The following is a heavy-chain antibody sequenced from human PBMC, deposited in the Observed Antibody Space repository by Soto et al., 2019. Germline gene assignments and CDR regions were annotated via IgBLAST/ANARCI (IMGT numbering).Heavy chain of an antibody. CDR2: ISSSGDAI. V-gene: IGHV3-11*01. CDR1: GFAFSDYY. Sequence: GGSLRLSCVASGFAFSDYYMNWIRQTPEKGLEWVAYISSSGDAIYYAHSVKGRFTISRDKAKNSVYLEMSSLRVEDTAVYYCARDRGGFSPWGQGALVTVSS. J-gene: IGHJ5*02. D-gene: IGHD4-17*01. CDR3: ARDRGGFSP.